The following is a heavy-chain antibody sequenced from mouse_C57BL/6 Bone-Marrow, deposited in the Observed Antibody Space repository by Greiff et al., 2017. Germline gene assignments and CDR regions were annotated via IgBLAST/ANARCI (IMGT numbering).Heavy chain of an antibody. D-gene: IGHD1-1*01. CDR3: ARDPITTVVATDY. CDR1: GYTFTSYW. V-gene: IGHV1-64*01. J-gene: IGHJ2*01. CDR2: IHPNSGST. Sequence: VKLQESGAELVKPGASVKLSCKASGYTFTSYWMHWVKQRPGQGLEWIGMIHPNSGSTNYNEKFKSKATLTVDKSSSTAYMQLSSLTSEDSAVYYCARDPITTVVATDYWGQGTTLTVSS.